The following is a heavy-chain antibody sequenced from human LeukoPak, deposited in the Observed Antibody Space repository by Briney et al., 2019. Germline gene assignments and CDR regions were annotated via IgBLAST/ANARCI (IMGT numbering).Heavy chain of an antibody. Sequence: RSLRLSCAASGFTFSSYGMHWVRQAPGKGLEWVAVISYDGSNKYYADSVKGRFTISRDNSKNTLYLQMSSLRAEDTAVYYCAKDLAATVDYWGQGTLVTVSS. J-gene: IGHJ4*02. CDR3: AKDLAATVDY. V-gene: IGHV3-30*18. CDR2: ISYDGSNK. D-gene: IGHD6-25*01. CDR1: GFTFSSYG.